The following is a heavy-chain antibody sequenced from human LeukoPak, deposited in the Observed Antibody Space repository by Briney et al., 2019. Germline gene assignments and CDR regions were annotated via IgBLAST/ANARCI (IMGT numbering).Heavy chain of an antibody. CDR2: ISGSGGST. Sequence: GGSLRLSCAASGFTFSSYAMSWVRQAPGKGLEWVSAISGSGGSTYYADSVKGRFTISRDNSKNTLYLQMNSLRAEDTAVYYCARVRRYDFWSGYPRVYYYYYMDVWGKGTTVTVSS. CDR3: ARVRRYDFWSGYPRVYYYYYMDV. D-gene: IGHD3-3*01. J-gene: IGHJ6*03. CDR1: GFTFSSYA. V-gene: IGHV3-23*01.